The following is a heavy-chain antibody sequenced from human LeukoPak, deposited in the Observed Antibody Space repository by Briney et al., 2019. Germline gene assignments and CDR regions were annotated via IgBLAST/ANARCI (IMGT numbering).Heavy chain of an antibody. D-gene: IGHD2-15*01. J-gene: IGHJ4*02. CDR2: SRNKANKYST. Sequence: PGGSLRLSCATSGFTFSDHYVDWVRQAPGKGLEWIGRSRNKANKYSTDYAAAVKSRFTISRDESKNSLYRQMNSLKTENTAVYCGSRVEYCSGHMCYGFDYWGQGPLVSVSS. V-gene: IGHV3-72*01. CDR3: SRVEYCSGHMCYGFDY. CDR1: GFTFSDHY.